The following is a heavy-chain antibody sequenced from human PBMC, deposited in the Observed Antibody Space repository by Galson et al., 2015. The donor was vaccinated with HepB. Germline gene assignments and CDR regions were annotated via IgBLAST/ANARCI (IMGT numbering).Heavy chain of an antibody. V-gene: IGHV1-58*02. CDR2: IVVGSGNT. CDR3: AEVDDGGHDAFDI. Sequence: SVKVSCKASGFTFTSSAMQWVRQARGQRLGWIGWIVVGSGNTNYAQKFQERVTITRDMSTSTAYMELSSLGSEDTAVYYCAEVDDGGHDAFDIWGQGTMVTVSS. CDR1: GFTFTSSA. J-gene: IGHJ3*02. D-gene: IGHD5/OR15-5a*01.